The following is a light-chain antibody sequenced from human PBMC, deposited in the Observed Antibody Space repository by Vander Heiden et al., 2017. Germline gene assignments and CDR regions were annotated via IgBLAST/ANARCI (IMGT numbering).Light chain of an antibody. J-gene: IGLJ2*01. CDR1: SSDVGSYNL. V-gene: IGLV2-23*02. Sequence: QSALPQPASASGSPGQSITISCTATSSDVGSYNLVSWYQQHPGKAPKLMMYEVSKRPSGVSNRFSGSKSGNTASLTISGLQAEDEADYYCCSYAGSSTVVFGGGTKLTVL. CDR3: CSYAGSSTVV. CDR2: EVS.